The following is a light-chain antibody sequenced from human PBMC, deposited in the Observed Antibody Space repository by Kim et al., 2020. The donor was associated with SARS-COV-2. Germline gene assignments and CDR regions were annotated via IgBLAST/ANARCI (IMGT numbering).Light chain of an antibody. V-gene: IGKV3-20*01. CDR2: RTS. CDR1: QSVRYSY. J-gene: IGKJ4*01. CDR3: QHYGGSLT. Sequence: LSPWERATLSCRARQSVRYSYLAWYQQKPGQAPRPLIYRTSNRDTGIPDRFSGSGSGTDFTLTISSLEPEDFAVYYCQHYGGSLTFGGGTKVDIK.